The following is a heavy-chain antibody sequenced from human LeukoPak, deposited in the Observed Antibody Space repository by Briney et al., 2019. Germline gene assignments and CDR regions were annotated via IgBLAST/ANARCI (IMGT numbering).Heavy chain of an antibody. V-gene: IGHV4-39*07. CDR1: GDSISNNFYY. D-gene: IGHD7-27*01. CDR2: MYSSGAT. CDR3: ARAPNWGPEIFDI. J-gene: IGHJ3*02. Sequence: SETLSLTCTVSGDSISNNFYYWGWIRQPPGKGLEWIASMYSSGATYYNPSLKSRVTISVDTSKNQFSLKVNSVTAADTAVYYCARAPNWGPEIFDIWGQGTMVTVSS.